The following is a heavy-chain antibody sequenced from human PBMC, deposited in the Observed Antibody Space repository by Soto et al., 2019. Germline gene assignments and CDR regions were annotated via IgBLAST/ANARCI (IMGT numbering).Heavy chain of an antibody. CDR1: GFTFSSYA. CDR3: AKDREHIVVVIAFDY. D-gene: IGHD2-21*01. CDR2: ISGSGGST. Sequence: EVQLLESGGGLVQPGGSLRLSCAASGFTFSSYAMSWVRQAPGKGLEWVSAISGSGGSTYYADSVKGRFTISRDNSKNTLYLQMNSLRAEDTAVYYSAKDREHIVVVIAFDYWGQGTLVTVSS. V-gene: IGHV3-23*01. J-gene: IGHJ4*02.